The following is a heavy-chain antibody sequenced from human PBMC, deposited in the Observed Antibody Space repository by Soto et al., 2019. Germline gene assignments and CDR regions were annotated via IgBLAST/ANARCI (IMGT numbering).Heavy chain of an antibody. CDR3: ARDLDY. V-gene: IGHV4-59*01. CDR2: IYYSGST. J-gene: IGHJ4*02. Sequence: SRTMALTRTVSGGSIGGFYWSWILQHPGKGLEWIGYIYYSGSTSSNPSLKSRVTISVDTSKNQLSLKLSSVTAEDTAVYYGARDLDYWGQGTLVTVSS. CDR1: GGSIGGFY.